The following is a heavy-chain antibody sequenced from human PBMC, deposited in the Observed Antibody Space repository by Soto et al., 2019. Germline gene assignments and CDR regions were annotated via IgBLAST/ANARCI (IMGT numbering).Heavy chain of an antibody. CDR2: INHSGST. V-gene: IGHV4-34*01. J-gene: IGHJ5*02. D-gene: IGHD3-10*01. CDR1: GGSFSGYY. Sequence: SETLSLTCAVYGGSFSGYYWSWIRQPPGKGLEWIGEINHSGSTNYNPSLKSRVTISVDTSKNQFSLKLSSVTAADTAVYYCARGSDGSGSYYKRGHWFDPWGQGALVTVSS. CDR3: ARGSDGSGSYYKRGHWFDP.